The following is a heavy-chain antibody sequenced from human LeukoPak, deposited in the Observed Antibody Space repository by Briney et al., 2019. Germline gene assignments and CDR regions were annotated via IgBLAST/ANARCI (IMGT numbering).Heavy chain of an antibody. Sequence: GGSLGLSCAASGFTFDDYAMHWVRQAPGKGLEWVSGISWNSGSIGYADSVKGRFTISRDNAKNSLYLQMNSLRAEDTALYYCAKDKSPGGYGDYGGFFDYWGQGTLVTVSS. CDR3: AKDKSPGGYGDYGGFFDY. CDR1: GFTFDDYA. V-gene: IGHV3-9*01. D-gene: IGHD4-17*01. J-gene: IGHJ4*02. CDR2: ISWNSGSI.